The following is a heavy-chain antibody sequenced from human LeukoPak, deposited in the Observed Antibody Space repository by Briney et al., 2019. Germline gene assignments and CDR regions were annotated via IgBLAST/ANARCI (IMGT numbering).Heavy chain of an antibody. D-gene: IGHD3-3*01. CDR3: ARGSGITIFGVVKNWFDP. J-gene: IGHJ5*02. CDR2: INPNIGGT. Sequence: ASVKVSYKASGYTFTVYYMHWVRQAPGKGGEGMGWINPNIGGTNYAQKFQGRVTMTRDTSISTAYMELSRLRSDDTAVYYCARGSGITIFGVVKNWFDPWGQGTLVTVSS. V-gene: IGHV1-2*02. CDR1: GYTFTVYY.